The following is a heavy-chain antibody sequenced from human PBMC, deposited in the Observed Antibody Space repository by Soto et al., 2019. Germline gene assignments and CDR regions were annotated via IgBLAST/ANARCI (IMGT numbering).Heavy chain of an antibody. Sequence: GGSLRLSCAASGFTFSSYAMHWVRQAPGKGLEWVAVISYDGSNKYYADSVKGRFTISRDNSKNTLYLQMNSLRAEDTAVYYCARAPLYGDALDYWGQGTLVTVSS. J-gene: IGHJ4*02. CDR3: ARAPLYGDALDY. D-gene: IGHD4-17*01. V-gene: IGHV3-30-3*01. CDR2: ISYDGSNK. CDR1: GFTFSSYA.